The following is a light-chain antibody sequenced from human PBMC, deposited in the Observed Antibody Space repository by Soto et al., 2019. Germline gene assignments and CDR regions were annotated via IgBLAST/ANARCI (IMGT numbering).Light chain of an antibody. Sequence: EIVLTQSPGTLSLSPGEGATLSCRASQSISSNFLAWYQQKRGQAPRLLIHGASNRATGIPDRFSGSGSGTDLTLTITRLEPEDSAVYCCQQYSGSTRTFGQGSKVEVK. CDR2: GAS. CDR3: QQYSGSTRT. J-gene: IGKJ1*01. V-gene: IGKV3-20*01. CDR1: QSISSNF.